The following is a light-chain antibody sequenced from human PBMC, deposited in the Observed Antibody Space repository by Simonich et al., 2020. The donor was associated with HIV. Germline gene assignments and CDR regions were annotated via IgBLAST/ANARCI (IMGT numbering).Light chain of an antibody. CDR3: QQYNNWLYT. Sequence: EIVMTQSPATLSVSPGKRATLSCRASQSVSSNLAWYQQQPGQAPRLLIYGASTRATGIPARFSGSGSGTEFTLTISGMQSEDFVVYYCQQYNNWLYTFGQGTKLEIK. J-gene: IGKJ2*01. V-gene: IGKV3-15*01. CDR2: GAS. CDR1: QSVSSN.